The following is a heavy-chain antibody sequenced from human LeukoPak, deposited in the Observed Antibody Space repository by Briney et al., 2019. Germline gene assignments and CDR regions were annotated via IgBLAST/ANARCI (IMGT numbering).Heavy chain of an antibody. V-gene: IGHV1-8*03. D-gene: IGHD6-19*01. CDR3: ARDSALAQAVMFDY. CDR1: GYSFTTFH. Sequence: ASVKVSCKAAGYSFTTFHINWVRQAPGQGPEWMGWVNPDTGNTGFAHKFQGRVTITQNSSVTTVYMELSSLTSEDTAVYYCARDSALAQAVMFDYWGQGTLVTVSS. J-gene: IGHJ4*02. CDR2: VNPDTGNT.